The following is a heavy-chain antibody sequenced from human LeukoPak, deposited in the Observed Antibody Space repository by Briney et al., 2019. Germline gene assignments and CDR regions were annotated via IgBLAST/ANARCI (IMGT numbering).Heavy chain of an antibody. D-gene: IGHD3-22*01. J-gene: IGHJ4*02. CDR1: GFTFDYYG. CDR2: INWNGDST. Sequence: GGSLRLSCVASGFTFDYYGMTWVRQAPGKGLEWVSGINWNGDSTDYADSVKGRFTVSRDNGQNFLYLHMNSLRAEVTALYYCARDRYYDTSDFLDYWGQGTLVTVSS. CDR3: ARDRYYDTSDFLDY. V-gene: IGHV3-20*04.